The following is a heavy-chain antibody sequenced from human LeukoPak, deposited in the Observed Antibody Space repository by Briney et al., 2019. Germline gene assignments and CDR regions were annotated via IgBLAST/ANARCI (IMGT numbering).Heavy chain of an antibody. CDR1: GFTFDDYA. D-gene: IGHD4-23*01. CDR3: ARDLGGSGPTPIDY. CDR2: ISWNSGSI. Sequence: PGGSLRLSCAASGFTFDDYAMHWVRQAPGKGLEWVSGISWNSGSIGYADSVKGRFTISRDNAMNTLYLEMNSLRAEDTAVYYCARDLGGSGPTPIDYWGQGILVTVSS. J-gene: IGHJ4*02. V-gene: IGHV3-9*01.